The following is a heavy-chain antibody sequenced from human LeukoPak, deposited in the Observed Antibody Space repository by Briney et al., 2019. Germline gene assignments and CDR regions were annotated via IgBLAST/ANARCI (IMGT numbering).Heavy chain of an antibody. V-gene: IGHV3-21*01. CDR2: ISSGSNYI. Sequence: GGSLRLSCAASGFTFNYYSMNWVRQAPGKGLEWVSSISSGSNYIFYADSVKGRFTISRDNAKNTLYLQMNNLRAEDTAIYYCATDYYVSGSYYRLFYWGQGTLVTVSS. CDR1: GFTFNYYS. J-gene: IGHJ4*02. D-gene: IGHD3-10*01. CDR3: ATDYYVSGSYYRLFY.